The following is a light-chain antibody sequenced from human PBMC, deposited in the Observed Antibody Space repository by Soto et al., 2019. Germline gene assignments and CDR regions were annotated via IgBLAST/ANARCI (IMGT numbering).Light chain of an antibody. CDR3: SSYTRSSTDV. CDR2: DVR. J-gene: IGLJ1*01. CDR1: SSDVGGYNY. Sequence: QSVLTQPASVSGSPGQSITISCTGTSSDVGGYNYVSWYRQHPGRAPKLMIYDVRNRPSGVSNRFSVSKSDNTASLTISGLQAEDEADYYCSSYTRSSTDVFGTGTKLTVL. V-gene: IGLV2-14*01.